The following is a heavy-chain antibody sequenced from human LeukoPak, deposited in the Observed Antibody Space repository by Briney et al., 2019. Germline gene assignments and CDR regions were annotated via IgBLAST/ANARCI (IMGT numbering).Heavy chain of an antibody. J-gene: IGHJ4*02. V-gene: IGHV3-30*02. D-gene: IGHD2-15*01. CDR2: IRYDGSNK. CDR3: AKAALLLGYCSGGSCQNDY. CDR1: GFTFSSYG. Sequence: PGGSLRLSCAASGFTFSSYGMHWVRQAPGKGPEWVAFIRYDGSNKYYADSVKGRFTISRDNSKNTLYLQMNSLRAEDTAVYYCAKAALLLGYCSGGSCQNDYWGQGTLVTVSS.